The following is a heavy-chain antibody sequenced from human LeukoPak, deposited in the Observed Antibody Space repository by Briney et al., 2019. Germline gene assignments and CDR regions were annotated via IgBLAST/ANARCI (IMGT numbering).Heavy chain of an antibody. CDR3: ARDVYGDGS. D-gene: IGHD4-17*01. CDR2: IYSGDGT. Sequence: GGSLRLPCAASGFTVSSNYINWVRQAPGEGLEWVSVIYSGDGTYYADSVKGRFTISRDNSKNTLYLQMNSLRAEDTAVYYCARDVYGDGSWGQGTLVTVSS. CDR1: GFTVSSNY. J-gene: IGHJ5*02. V-gene: IGHV3-53*05.